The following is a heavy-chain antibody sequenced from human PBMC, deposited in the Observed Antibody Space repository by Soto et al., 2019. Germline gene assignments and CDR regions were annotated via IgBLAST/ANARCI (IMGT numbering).Heavy chain of an antibody. V-gene: IGHV3-7*03. CDR2: IKQDGSEK. Sequence: EVQLVESGGGLVQPGGSLRLSCAASGFIFSSYWMSWVRQAPGKGLESVANIKQDGSEKYYVDSVKGRFTISRDNAKNSLYLQMNSLRAEDTAVFYCARGGAVAGTSDVDYWGQGTLVTVSS. CDR3: ARGGAVAGTSDVDY. J-gene: IGHJ4*02. CDR1: GFIFSSYW. D-gene: IGHD6-19*01.